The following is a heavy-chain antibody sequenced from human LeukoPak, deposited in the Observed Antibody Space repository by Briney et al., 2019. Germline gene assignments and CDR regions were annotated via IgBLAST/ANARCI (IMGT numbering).Heavy chain of an antibody. Sequence: GGSLRLSCTASGFIFSTYWMHWVRQAPGKGLEWVAVISYDGSNKYYADSVKGRFTISRDNSKNTLYLQMNSLRAEDTAVYYCAKSYTEWELQYYFDYWGQGTLVTVSS. J-gene: IGHJ4*02. V-gene: IGHV3-30*18. CDR2: ISYDGSNK. CDR3: AKSYTEWELQYYFDY. D-gene: IGHD1-26*01. CDR1: GFIFSTYW.